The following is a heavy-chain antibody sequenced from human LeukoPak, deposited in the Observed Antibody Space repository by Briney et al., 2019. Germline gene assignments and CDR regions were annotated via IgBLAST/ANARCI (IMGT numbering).Heavy chain of an antibody. V-gene: IGHV3-23*01. Sequence: GGSLRLSYAASGFTFSSYAMGWVRQFPGKGLEWVSAISGSGGSTYYADSVKGRFTISRDNSKNTLHLQMNSLRAEDTAVYYCAKGPLIEVAGTTWDYWGQGTLVTVSS. CDR3: AKGPLIEVAGTTWDY. CDR2: ISGSGGST. D-gene: IGHD6-19*01. J-gene: IGHJ4*02. CDR1: GFTFSSYA.